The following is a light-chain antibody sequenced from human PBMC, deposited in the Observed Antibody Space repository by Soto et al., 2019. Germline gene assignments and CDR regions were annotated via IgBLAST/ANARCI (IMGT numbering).Light chain of an antibody. CDR3: QHYRTS. CDR1: QSVSSSY. CDR2: GAS. V-gene: IGKV3-20*01. J-gene: IGKJ4*01. Sequence: EIVLTQSPGTLSLSPGERATLSCRASQSVSSSYLAWYQQKPGQAPRQLIYGASSRATGIPDRFSGSGSGTDFTLTITRLEPEYFAVYYCQHYRTSFGGGTRVEIK.